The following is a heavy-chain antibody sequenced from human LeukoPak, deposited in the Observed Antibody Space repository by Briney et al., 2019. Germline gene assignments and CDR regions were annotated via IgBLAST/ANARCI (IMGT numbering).Heavy chain of an antibody. Sequence: GGSPRLSCAASGFTFSSYSMNWVRQAPGKGLEWVSSISSSSSYIYYADSVKGRFTISRDNAKNSLYLQMNSLRAEDTAVYYCARDYGPNYFDYWGQGTLVTVSS. CDR2: ISSSSSYI. CDR3: ARDYGPNYFDY. J-gene: IGHJ4*02. D-gene: IGHD3-16*01. CDR1: GFTFSSYS. V-gene: IGHV3-21*01.